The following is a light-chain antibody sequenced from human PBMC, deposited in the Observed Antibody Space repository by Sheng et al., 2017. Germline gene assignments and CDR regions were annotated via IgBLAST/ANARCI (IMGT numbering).Light chain of an antibody. Sequence: DIVMTQSPDSLAVSLGERATIYCKSSQSLLYISNNKNYLAWYQQKPGQPPKLLIYWASTRESGVPDRFSGSGSGTDFSLTISSLQHEDVAVYYCQQFYSPPVTFGGGTKVEIK. J-gene: IGKJ4*01. V-gene: IGKV4-1*01. CDR1: QSLLYISNNKNY. CDR2: WAS. CDR3: QQFYSPPVT.